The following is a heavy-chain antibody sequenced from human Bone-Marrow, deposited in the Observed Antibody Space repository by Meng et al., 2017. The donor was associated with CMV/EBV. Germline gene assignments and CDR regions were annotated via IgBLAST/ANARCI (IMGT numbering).Heavy chain of an antibody. J-gene: IGHJ5*02. D-gene: IGHD3-3*01. CDR1: GGSISSYY. CDR3: ARDRFRFDP. CDR2: IYYSGST. Sequence: SETLSLTCTVSGGSISSYYWSWIRQPPGKGLEWIGYIYYSGSTNYNPSLKSRVTISVDTSKNQFSLKLSSVTAADTAVYYCARDRFRFDPRGQGTLVTVSS. V-gene: IGHV4-59*01.